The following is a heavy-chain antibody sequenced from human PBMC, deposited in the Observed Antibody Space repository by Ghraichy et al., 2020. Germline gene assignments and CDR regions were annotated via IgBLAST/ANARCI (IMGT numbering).Heavy chain of an antibody. CDR1: GFTFSSHW. CDR3: ARDDITLFDY. CDR2: IKQDGSDK. D-gene: IGHD2-15*01. J-gene: IGHJ4*02. V-gene: IGHV3-7*01. Sequence: GGSLRLSCAASGFTFSSHWMSWVRQAPGKGLEWVANIKQDGSDKYYVDSVKGRFTISRDNAKNSLYLQMNSLRAEDTAVYYCARDDITLFDYWGQGTLVTVSS.